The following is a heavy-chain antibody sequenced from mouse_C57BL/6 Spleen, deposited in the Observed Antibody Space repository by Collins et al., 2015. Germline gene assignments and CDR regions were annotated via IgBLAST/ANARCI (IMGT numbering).Heavy chain of an antibody. CDR3: AREIYGSSYKGWFAY. J-gene: IGHJ3*01. CDR2: INTYTGEP. Sequence: QIQLVQSGPELKKPGETVKISCKASGYTFTNYGMNWVKQAPGKGLKWMGWINTYTGEPTYADDFKGRFAFSLETSASTAYLQINNLKNEDTATYFCAREIYGSSYKGWFAYWGQGTLVTVSA. V-gene: IGHV9-3-1*01. D-gene: IGHD1-1*01. CDR1: GYTFTNYG.